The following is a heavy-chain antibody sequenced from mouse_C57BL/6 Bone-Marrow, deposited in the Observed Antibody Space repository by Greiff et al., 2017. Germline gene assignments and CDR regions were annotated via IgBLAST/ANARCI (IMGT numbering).Heavy chain of an antibody. CDR3: ARWSGTRYYAMYY. CDR2: INPYNGGT. J-gene: IGHJ4*01. V-gene: IGHV1-19*01. Sequence: EVQLQQSGPVLVKPGASVKMSCKASGYTFTDYYMNWVKQSHGKSLEWIGVINPYNGGTSYNQKFKGKATLTVDKSSSTAYMELNSLTSEDSAVYYCARWSGTRYYAMYYWGQGTSVTVSS. CDR1: GYTFTDYY. D-gene: IGHD4-1*01.